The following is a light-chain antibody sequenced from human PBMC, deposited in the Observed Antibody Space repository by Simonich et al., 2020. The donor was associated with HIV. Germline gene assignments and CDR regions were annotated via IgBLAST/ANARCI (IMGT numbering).Light chain of an antibody. J-gene: IGKJ4*01. Sequence: DIQMTQSPSTLSASVGDRVTITCRASQNIRSWLAWYQQKPGKAPKLLIYQASSLESGVPSRFSGSGSGTEFTLTISSLQPEDFATYYCLQHNSYPPTFGGGTKVEIK. V-gene: IGKV1-5*03. CDR3: LQHNSYPPT. CDR2: QAS. CDR1: QNIRSW.